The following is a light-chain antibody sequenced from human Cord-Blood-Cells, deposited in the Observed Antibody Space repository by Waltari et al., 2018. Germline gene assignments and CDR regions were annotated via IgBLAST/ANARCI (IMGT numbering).Light chain of an antibody. J-gene: IGLJ2*01. CDR1: SSDVGGYNY. CDR3: SSYTSSSTLV. CDR2: DVS. V-gene: IGLV2-14*01. Sequence: QSALNQPTSVSGSPGQSITISCTGTSSDVGGYNYLSWYQQHPGKAPKLMIYDVSNRPSGVSNRFSGSKSGNTASLTISGLQAEDEADYYCSSYTSSSTLVFGGGTKLTVL.